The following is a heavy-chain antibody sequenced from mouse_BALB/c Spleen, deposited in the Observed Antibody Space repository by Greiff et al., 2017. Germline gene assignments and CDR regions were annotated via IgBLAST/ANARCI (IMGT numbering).Heavy chain of an antibody. CDR1: GFAFSSYD. J-gene: IGHJ3*01. CDR3: ARHYYYGSAPFAY. V-gene: IGHV5-12-1*01. CDR2: ISSGGGST. Sequence: EVQLVESGGGLVKPGGSLKLSCAASGFAFSSYDMSWVRQTPEKRLEWVAYISSGGGSTYYPDTVKGRFTISRDNAKNTLYLQMSSLKSEDTAMYYCARHYYYGSAPFAYWGQGTLVTVSA. D-gene: IGHD1-1*01.